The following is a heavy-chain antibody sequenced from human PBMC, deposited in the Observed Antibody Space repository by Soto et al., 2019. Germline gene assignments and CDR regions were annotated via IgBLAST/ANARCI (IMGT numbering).Heavy chain of an antibody. CDR3: ARDPLLRPGASGRMGGSFDH. Sequence: QVQLVESGGGVVQPGGSLRLSCAASGFNVSACGLHWVRQAPGKGLEWLAVLWYDAQKTYFADSVKGRLTLSRDDSQNTMYLEMTSLRADDTALYYCARDPLLRPGASGRMGGSFDHWGQGVRVTVSS. CDR1: GFNVSACG. D-gene: IGHD3-10*01. V-gene: IGHV3-33*01. CDR2: LWYDAQKT. J-gene: IGHJ4*02.